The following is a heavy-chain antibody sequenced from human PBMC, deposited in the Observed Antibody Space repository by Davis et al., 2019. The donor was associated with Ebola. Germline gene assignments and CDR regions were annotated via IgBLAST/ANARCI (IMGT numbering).Heavy chain of an antibody. D-gene: IGHD2-21*02. V-gene: IGHV3-21*01. J-gene: IGHJ2*01. CDR2: ISSSSNSI. CDR1: GFTFSSNS. CDR3: VRDPALVVTGGGWFFGL. Sequence: GESLKISCAASGFTFSSNSMNWVRQAPGKGLEWVSFISSSSNSIYYADSVKGRFTVSRDNAKNSLYLQMNSLRAEDTAVYYCVRDPALVVTGGGWFFGLWGRGTLVTVSS.